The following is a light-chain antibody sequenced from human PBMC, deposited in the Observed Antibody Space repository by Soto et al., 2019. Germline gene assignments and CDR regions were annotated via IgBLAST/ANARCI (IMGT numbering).Light chain of an antibody. V-gene: IGKV3-15*01. Sequence: EMVMTQSPATLSVSPGERATLSCRASQSVSSYLAWYQQKPGQPPRLLIYVASTRAAGIPARFSGSGSGTEFTITISSLQSEDFAVYYCQHYKDWPPRFGQGTKVEIK. J-gene: IGKJ1*01. CDR1: QSVSSY. CDR3: QHYKDWPPR. CDR2: VAS.